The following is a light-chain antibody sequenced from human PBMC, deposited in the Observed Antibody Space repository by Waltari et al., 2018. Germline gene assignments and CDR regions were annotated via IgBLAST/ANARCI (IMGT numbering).Light chain of an antibody. CDR2: WAS. J-gene: IGKJ2*03. CDR3: QQYYTTPYS. CDR1: QSLLYSSNNKNY. Sequence: DIVMTQSPDSLAVSLGERVTISCKSSQSLLYSSNNKNYLAWYQQKPGQAPNLLIYWASTLESGVPNRFSGSGSGTDFTLTISGLQAEDVAVYYCQQYYTTPYSFGQGTKVEIK. V-gene: IGKV4-1*01.